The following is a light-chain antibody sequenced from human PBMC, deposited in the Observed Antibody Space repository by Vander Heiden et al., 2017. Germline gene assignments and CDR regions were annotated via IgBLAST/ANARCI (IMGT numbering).Light chain of an antibody. Sequence: EIVLTQSPGTLALSPGERATLSCRASQSVSSGYLAWYQQKPGQAPRLPIYGASSRATGISDRFSGSGSGTDFTLTISSLEPEDFAVYYCQQYGSTPRTFGQGTKLEIK. V-gene: IGKV3-20*01. CDR2: GAS. J-gene: IGKJ2*01. CDR3: QQYGSTPRT. CDR1: QSVSSGY.